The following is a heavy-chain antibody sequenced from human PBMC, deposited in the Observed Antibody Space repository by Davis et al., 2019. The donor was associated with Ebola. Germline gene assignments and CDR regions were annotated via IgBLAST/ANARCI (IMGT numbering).Heavy chain of an antibody. CDR2: INAGNGNT. D-gene: IGHD2-21*01. J-gene: IGHJ6*03. CDR1: GYTFTGYY. V-gene: IGHV1-3*01. CDR3: ARDRGVVIAPWYMDV. Sequence: AASVKVSCKASGYTFTGYYMHWVRQAPGQRLEGMGWINAGNGNTKYSQKFQGRVTITRDTSASTAYMELSSLRSEDTAVYYCARDRGVVIAPWYMDVWGKGTTVTVSS.